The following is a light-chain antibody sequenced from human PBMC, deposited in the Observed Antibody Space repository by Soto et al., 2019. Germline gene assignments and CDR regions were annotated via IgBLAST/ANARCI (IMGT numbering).Light chain of an antibody. CDR1: QGISSY. CDR3: QHLNSYPPS. CDR2: AAS. Sequence: DIQLTQSPSFLSASVGDRVTITCRASQGISSYLAWYQQKPGKAPNLLIYAASTLQSGVPSRFSGSGSWTEFTITISGLQPDDLATYYCQHLNSYPPSFGGGPEVEI. V-gene: IGKV1-9*01. J-gene: IGKJ4*01.